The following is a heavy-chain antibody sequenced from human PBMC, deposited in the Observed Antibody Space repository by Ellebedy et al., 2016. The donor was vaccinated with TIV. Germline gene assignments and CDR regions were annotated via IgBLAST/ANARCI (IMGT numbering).Heavy chain of an antibody. J-gene: IGHJ6*02. CDR2: IDWDDDK. D-gene: IGHD5-12*01. Sequence: SGPTLVKPTQTLTLTCTFSGFSLSTSGMCVSWIRQPPGKALEWLARIDWDDDKYYSTSLKTRLTISKDTSKNQVVLTMTNMDPVDTATYYCARIQEPLRWLRPDEVGYYYYGMDVWGQGTTVTVSS. V-gene: IGHV2-70*11. CDR1: GFSLSTSGMC. CDR3: ARIQEPLRWLRPDEVGYYYYGMDV.